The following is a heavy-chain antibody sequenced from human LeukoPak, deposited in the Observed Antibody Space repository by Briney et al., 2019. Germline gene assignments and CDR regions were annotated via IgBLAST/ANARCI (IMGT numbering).Heavy chain of an antibody. CDR2: ISWNSGSI. CDR3: AKGGGGDRVGTIWGWDSSSWYSGDELSGYMDV. V-gene: IGHV3-9*01. D-gene: IGHD6-13*01. Sequence: GGSLRLSCAASGFTFDDYAMHWVRQAPGKGLEWVSGISWNSGSIGYADSVKGRFTISRDNAKNSLYLQMNSLRAEDTALYYCAKGGGGDRVGTIWGWDSSSWYSGDELSGYMDVWGKGTTVTISS. J-gene: IGHJ6*03. CDR1: GFTFDDYA.